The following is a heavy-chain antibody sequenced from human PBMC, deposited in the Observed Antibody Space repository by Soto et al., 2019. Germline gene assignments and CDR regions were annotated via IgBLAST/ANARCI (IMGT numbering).Heavy chain of an antibody. Sequence: GESLKISCKASVYKFTTFWLNWVRQTPGKGLEWLGRIDPTDSFTNYSPPFEGHVTISVDRSISTAYLQWNSLQASDTAIYYCARPASGGSRDAFDVWGQGTTVTV. D-gene: IGHD2-15*01. CDR3: ARPASGGSRDAFDV. CDR1: VYKFTTFW. V-gene: IGHV5-10-1*01. J-gene: IGHJ3*01. CDR2: IDPTDSFT.